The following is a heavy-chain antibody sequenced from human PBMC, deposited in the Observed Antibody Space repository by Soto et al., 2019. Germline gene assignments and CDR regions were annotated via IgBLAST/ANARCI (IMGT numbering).Heavy chain of an antibody. CDR2: IIPIFGTA. Sequence: EASVKVSCKASGGTFSSYAISWVRQAPGQGLEWMGGIIPIFGTANYAQKFQGRVTITADESTSTAYMELSSLRSEDTAVYYCASPPFYGSGSYYQYYGMDVWGQGTTVTVSS. J-gene: IGHJ6*02. D-gene: IGHD3-10*01. CDR3: ASPPFYGSGSYYQYYGMDV. CDR1: GGTFSSYA. V-gene: IGHV1-69*13.